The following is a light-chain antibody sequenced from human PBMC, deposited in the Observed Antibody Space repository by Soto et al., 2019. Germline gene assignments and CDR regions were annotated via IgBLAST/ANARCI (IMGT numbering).Light chain of an antibody. CDR2: DAS. V-gene: IGKV1-5*01. CDR1: QSISSW. J-gene: IGKJ1*01. Sequence: DIQMTQSPSTLSASVGDRVTITCRASQSISSWLAWYQQKPGRAPKLLIYDASSLESGVPARFSGSGSGTEFTLTISCLQPDDFATYYCQEYNSFWTFGQGPKVEIK. CDR3: QEYNSFWT.